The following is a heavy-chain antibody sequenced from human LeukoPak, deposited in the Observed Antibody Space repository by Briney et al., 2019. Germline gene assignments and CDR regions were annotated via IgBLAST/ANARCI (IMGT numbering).Heavy chain of an antibody. Sequence: SETLSLTCAVSGGSISSGGYSWSWIRQPPGKGLEWIGYIYHSGSTYYNPSLKSRVTISVDRSKNQFSLKLSSVTAADTAVYYCARAYGSGRRIVWDYWGQGTLATVSS. J-gene: IGHJ4*02. CDR2: IYHSGST. CDR3: ARAYGSGRRIVWDY. V-gene: IGHV4-30-2*01. D-gene: IGHD3-10*01. CDR1: GGSISSGGYS.